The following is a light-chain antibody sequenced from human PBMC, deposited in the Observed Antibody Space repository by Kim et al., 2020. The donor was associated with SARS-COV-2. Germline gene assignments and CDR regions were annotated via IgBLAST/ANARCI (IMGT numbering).Light chain of an antibody. CDR3: QQYDKWSLT. CDR2: GAS. J-gene: IGKJ4*01. CDR1: QGVSSK. V-gene: IGKV3-15*01. Sequence: EGVMTKSQDTLSVSPGERGTLSCRASQGVSSKLAWNQQKPGQSPRLLIYGASTRATGIPARFSGSGSGTEVTLTISGLQAEDYAVYYCQQYDKWSLTFGEGTKVDIK.